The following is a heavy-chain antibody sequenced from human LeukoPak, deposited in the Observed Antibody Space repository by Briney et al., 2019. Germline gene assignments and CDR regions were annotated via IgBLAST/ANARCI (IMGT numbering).Heavy chain of an antibody. CDR2: INHSGST. D-gene: IGHD3-3*01. Sequence: SETLSLTCAVYGGSFSGYYWSWIRQPPGKGLEWIGEINHSGSTNYNPSLKSRVTISVDTSKNQFSLKLSSVTAADTAVYYCAREWPFLEWLNHGRRDAFDIWGQGTMVTVSS. CDR3: AREWPFLEWLNHGRRDAFDI. V-gene: IGHV4-34*01. CDR1: GGSFSGYY. J-gene: IGHJ3*02.